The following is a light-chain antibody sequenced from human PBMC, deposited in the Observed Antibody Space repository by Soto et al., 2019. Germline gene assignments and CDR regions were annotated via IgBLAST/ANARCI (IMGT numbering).Light chain of an antibody. CDR3: KQRSNWAPIT. CDR1: QSVSSY. V-gene: IGKV3-11*01. Sequence: EIVLTQSPATLSLSPGERATLSCRASQSVSSYLAWYQHKPGQAPRLLIYDAFNRATGVPVRFSGSGSGTDFTLTISSLEPEDFAVYYCKQRSNWAPITFGPGTKVDFK. J-gene: IGKJ3*01. CDR2: DAF.